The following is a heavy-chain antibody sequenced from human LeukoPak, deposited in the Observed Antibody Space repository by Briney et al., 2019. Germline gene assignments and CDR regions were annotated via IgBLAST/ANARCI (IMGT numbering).Heavy chain of an antibody. D-gene: IGHD2-2*01. CDR3: GSTNSFSY. CDR1: GFAFSNYW. J-gene: IGHJ4*02. V-gene: IGHV3-7*01. CDR2: IKQDGSET. Sequence: PGRSLRPSCAASGFAFSNYWMNWVRQAPGKGLEWVANIKQDGSETYYVDSVKGRFTISRDNAKNSLYLQMNSLRAEGTALYYCGSTNSFSYWGQGTLVTVSS.